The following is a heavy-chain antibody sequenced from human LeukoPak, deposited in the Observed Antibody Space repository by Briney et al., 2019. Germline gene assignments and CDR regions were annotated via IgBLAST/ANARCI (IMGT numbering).Heavy chain of an antibody. J-gene: IGHJ5*02. V-gene: IGHV4-34*01. CDR2: INHSGST. Sequence: SETLSLTCPVYGGSFSGNYWSWIRQPPGKGLEWIGEINHSGSTNYNPSLKSRVTISLDTSKNQFSLKLSSVTAADTAVYYCARRGMITFGEVISRRRWFDPWGQGTLVTVSS. CDR3: ARRGMITFGEVISRRRWFDP. D-gene: IGHD3-16*02. CDR1: GGSFSGNY.